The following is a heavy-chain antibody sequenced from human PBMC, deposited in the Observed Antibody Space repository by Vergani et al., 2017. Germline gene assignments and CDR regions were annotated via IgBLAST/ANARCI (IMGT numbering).Heavy chain of an antibody. CDR3: ATKSWGTPGCAIGYFEV. J-gene: IGHJ1*01. V-gene: IGHV3-30*03. D-gene: IGHD3-3*01. CDR1: GFTSSYYG. Sequence: QVHLVESGGGVVQPGRSLRLSCVVSGFTSSYYGMPWVRQAPGKGLEWVAVISYDGTQKYYADSVKGRITISRDNYKSTLYLQMNSLRTEDTAVYYCATKSWGTPGCAIGYFEVWGHGTLVTVSS. CDR2: ISYDGTQK.